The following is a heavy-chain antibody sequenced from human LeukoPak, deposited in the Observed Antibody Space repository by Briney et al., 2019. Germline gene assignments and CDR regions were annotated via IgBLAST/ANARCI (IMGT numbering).Heavy chain of an antibody. CDR3: AVDHCTNGVCPKEYYYYYYMDV. D-gene: IGHD2-8*01. V-gene: IGHV3-48*01. CDR1: GFTFSSYS. Sequence: GGSLRLSCAASGFTFSSYSMNWVRQAPGKGLEWVSYISSSSSTIYYADSVKGRFTISRDNAKNSLYLQMNSLRAEDTAVYYCAVDHCTNGVCPKEYYYYYYMDVWGKGTTVTVSS. J-gene: IGHJ6*03. CDR2: ISSSSSTI.